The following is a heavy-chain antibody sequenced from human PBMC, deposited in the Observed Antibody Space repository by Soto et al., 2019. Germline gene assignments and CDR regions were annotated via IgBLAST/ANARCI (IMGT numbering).Heavy chain of an antibody. CDR3: AGETDGMDV. V-gene: IGHV3-30*04. CDR2: ISYDGRNK. J-gene: IGHJ6*02. D-gene: IGHD2-21*02. CDR1: GFTFSSYA. Sequence: QVQLVESGGGVVQPGRSLRLSCAASGFTFSSYAMHWVRQAPGKGLEWVAVISYDGRNKYYADSVKGRFTISRDNSKNTLYLQMNRLRGEDTAVYYCAGETDGMDVWGQGTTVTVSS.